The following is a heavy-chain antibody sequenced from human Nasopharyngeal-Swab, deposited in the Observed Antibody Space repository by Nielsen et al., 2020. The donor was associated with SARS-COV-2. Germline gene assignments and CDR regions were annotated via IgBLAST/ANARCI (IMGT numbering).Heavy chain of an antibody. J-gene: IGHJ4*02. V-gene: IGHV1-69*04. CDR2: IIPILGIA. Sequence: SVKVSCKASGGTFSSYAISWVRQAPGQGLEWMGRIIPILGIANYAQKFQGRVTITADKSTSTAYMELSSLRSEDTAVYYCAWEEPALVGATFDYWGQGTLGTVSS. D-gene: IGHD1-26*01. CDR3: AWEEPALVGATFDY. CDR1: GGTFSSYA.